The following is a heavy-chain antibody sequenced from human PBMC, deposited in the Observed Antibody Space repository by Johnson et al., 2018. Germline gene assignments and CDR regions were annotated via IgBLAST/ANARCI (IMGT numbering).Heavy chain of an antibody. CDR3: AREGAYSYGNPYYHDMDE. Sequence: VQLQESGGGLVQPGGSLRLSCAASGFTFNTYWMHWVRQAQGKGLVWVSHINSDGSSTHYADSVKGRFTNSRDNSRNTLFMQVDSLRAEDTAVYYCAREGAYSYGNPYYHDMDERGKGTTVTV. CDR1: GFTFNTYW. D-gene: IGHD5-18*01. V-gene: IGHV3-74*01. J-gene: IGHJ6*03. CDR2: INSDGSST.